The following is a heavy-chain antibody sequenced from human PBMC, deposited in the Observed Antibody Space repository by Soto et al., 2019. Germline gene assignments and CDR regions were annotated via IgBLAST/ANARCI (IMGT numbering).Heavy chain of an antibody. CDR3: ARGRYCSGGSCYSDFDY. CDR1: GGSISSGDYY. D-gene: IGHD2-15*01. Sequence: QVQLQEAGPGLVKPSQTLSLTCTVSGGSISSGDYYWSWIRQPPGKGLEWIGYIYYCGSTYYNPSLKSRVTISVDTSKNQFSLKLSSVTAADTAVYYCARGRYCSGGSCYSDFDYWGQGTLVTVSS. J-gene: IGHJ4*02. CDR2: IYYCGST. V-gene: IGHV4-30-4*01.